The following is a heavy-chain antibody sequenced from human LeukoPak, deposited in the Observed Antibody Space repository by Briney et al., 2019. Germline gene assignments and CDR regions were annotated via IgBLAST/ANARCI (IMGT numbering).Heavy chain of an antibody. CDR1: GFTFSGSA. Sequence: GGSLRLSCAASGFTFSGSAIHWIRQAPGRGLEWVGRIRSKANSYATAYAASVKGRFTVSRDDSKNTAYLQMNSLKTEDTAVYYCTRVAARPSGWGQGTLVTVSS. J-gene: IGHJ4*02. D-gene: IGHD6-6*01. CDR3: TRVAARPSG. V-gene: IGHV3-73*01. CDR2: IRSKANSYAT.